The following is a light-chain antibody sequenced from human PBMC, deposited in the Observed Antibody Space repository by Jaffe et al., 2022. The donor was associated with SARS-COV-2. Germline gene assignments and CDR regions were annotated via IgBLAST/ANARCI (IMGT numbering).Light chain of an antibody. Sequence: DIVMTQSPLSLPVTPGEPASIACNSSQSLLRGNEHNYLDWYLQKPGQSPQLLIYLGSNRASGVPDRFSGGGSGTGFTLKISRVEAEDVGTYYCMQALQTPRTFGQGTKVEIK. CDR2: LGS. CDR3: MQALQTPRT. V-gene: IGKV2-28*01. CDR1: QSLLRGNEHNY. J-gene: IGKJ1*01.